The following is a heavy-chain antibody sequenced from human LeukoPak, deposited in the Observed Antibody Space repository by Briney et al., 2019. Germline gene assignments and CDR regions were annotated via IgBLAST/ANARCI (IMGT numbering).Heavy chain of an antibody. CDR2: IRYDGSNK. CDR1: GFTFSSYG. J-gene: IGHJ4*02. V-gene: IGHV3-30*02. D-gene: IGHD1-26*01. Sequence: GGSLRLSCAASGFTFSSYGMHWVRQAPGKGLEWVAFIRYDGSNKNYADSVKSRFTISRDNSKNTVYLEMNSLRVEDTAVYYCANGGSYPDSWGQGTLVTVSS. CDR3: ANGGSYPDS.